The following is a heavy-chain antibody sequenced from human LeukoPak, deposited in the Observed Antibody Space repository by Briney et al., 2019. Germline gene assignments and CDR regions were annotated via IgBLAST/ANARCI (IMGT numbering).Heavy chain of an antibody. CDR3: ARAVAGTGDAFDI. D-gene: IGHD6-19*01. Sequence: SETLSLTCTVSGGSVRRGNYYWTWIRQPAGSGLEWIGRIYTSGTTDYNPSLRTRVTISVDASRNQFSLNLSSVTAADTAVYYCARAVAGTGDAFDIWGQGTMVTVSS. CDR1: GGSVRRGNYY. V-gene: IGHV4-61*02. J-gene: IGHJ3*02. CDR2: IYTSGTT.